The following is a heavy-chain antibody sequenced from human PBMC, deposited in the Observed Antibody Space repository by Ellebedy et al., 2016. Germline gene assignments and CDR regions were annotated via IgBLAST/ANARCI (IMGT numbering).Heavy chain of an antibody. D-gene: IGHD3-22*01. CDR1: GFSLTTDGMC. V-gene: IGHV2-70*11. CDR2: IDWSDDK. CDR3: ARIYYHGSGPHIDY. J-gene: IGHJ4*02. Sequence: SGPTLVKPTQTLTLTCTFSGFSLTTDGMCVSWIRQPPGKALEWLARIDWSDDKYYNKSLKTRLTISKDTPKNQVVLTLTNVNPVDTATYYCARIYYHGSGPHIDYWGQGTLVTVSS.